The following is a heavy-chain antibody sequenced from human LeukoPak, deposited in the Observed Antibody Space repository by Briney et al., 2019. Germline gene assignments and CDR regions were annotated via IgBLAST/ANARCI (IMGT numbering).Heavy chain of an antibody. V-gene: IGHV1-2*02. CDR2: INPNSGGT. J-gene: IGHJ4*02. CDR3: ARDKVDTAMARLGY. CDR1: GYTFTGYY. Sequence: ASVKVSCKASGYTFTGYYMHWVRQAPGQRLEWMGWINPNSGGTNYAQKFQGRVTMTRDTSISTAYMELSRLRSDDTAVYYCARDKVDTAMARLGYWGQGTLVTVSS. D-gene: IGHD5-18*01.